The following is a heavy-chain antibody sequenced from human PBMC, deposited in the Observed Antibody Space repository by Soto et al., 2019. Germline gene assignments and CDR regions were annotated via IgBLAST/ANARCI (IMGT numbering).Heavy chain of an antibody. CDR3: ARDRTYYDFWSGHMDV. CDR1: GYTFTSYY. CDR2: INPSGGST. J-gene: IGHJ6*02. D-gene: IGHD3-3*01. V-gene: IGHV1-46*01. Sequence: GASVKVSCKASGYTFTSYYMHWVRQAPGQGLEWMGIINPSGGSTSYAQKFQGRVTMTRDTSTSTVYMELSSLRSEDTAVYYCARDRTYYDFWSGHMDVWGQGTTVTVSS.